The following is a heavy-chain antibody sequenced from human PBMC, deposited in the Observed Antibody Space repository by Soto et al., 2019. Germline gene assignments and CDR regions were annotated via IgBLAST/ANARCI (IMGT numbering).Heavy chain of an antibody. V-gene: IGHV1-2*02. CDR1: GYTFTGYY. CDR2: INPNSGGT. CDR3: AQLNWNPGDNWFDP. D-gene: IGHD1-20*01. J-gene: IGHJ5*02. Sequence: ASVRVSCKASGYTFTGYYMHWVRQAPGQGLEWMGWINPNSGGTNYAQKFQGRVTMTRDTSISTAYMELSRLRSDDTAVYYCAQLNWNPGDNWFDPWGQGTLVTVSS.